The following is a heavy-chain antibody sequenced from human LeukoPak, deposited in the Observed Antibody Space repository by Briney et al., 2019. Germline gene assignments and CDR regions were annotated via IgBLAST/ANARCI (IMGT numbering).Heavy chain of an antibody. V-gene: IGHV4-39*07. D-gene: IGHD6-19*01. J-gene: IGHJ4*02. CDR3: ASLSSGWYAY. CDR1: GGSISSSSYY. Sequence: SETLSLTCTVSGGSISSSSYYWGWIRQPPGKGLEWIGSIYYSGSTYYNPSLKSRVTISVDTSKNQFSLKLSSVTAADTAVYYCASLSSGWYAYWGQGTLVTVSS. CDR2: IYYSGST.